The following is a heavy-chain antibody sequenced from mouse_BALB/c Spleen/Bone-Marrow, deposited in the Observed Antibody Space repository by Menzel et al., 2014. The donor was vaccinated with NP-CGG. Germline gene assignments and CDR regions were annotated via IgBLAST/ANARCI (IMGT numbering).Heavy chain of an antibody. J-gene: IGHJ1*01. D-gene: IGHD2-10*02. CDR2: ISSGGSHT. V-gene: IGHV5-6*02. CDR3: ARRGYDNSYWYFGV. Sequence: EVKLMESGGDLVKPGGSLKLSCAASGFTFSSYGMSWVRQTPDKRLEWVATISSGGSHTYYPDSVKGRFTISRDNAKNTLYLQMSSLKSEDTAIYYCARRGYDNSYWYFGVWGAGTTVTFSS. CDR1: GFTFSSYG.